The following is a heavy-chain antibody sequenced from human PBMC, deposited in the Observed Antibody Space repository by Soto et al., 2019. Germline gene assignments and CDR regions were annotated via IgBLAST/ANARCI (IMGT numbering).Heavy chain of an antibody. CDR2: ISAYNGNT. D-gene: IGHD2-15*01. CDR1: GYTFTSYG. J-gene: IGHJ6*02. Sequence: QVQLVQSGAEVKKPGASVKVSCKASGYTFTSYGISWVRQAPGQGLEWMGWISAYNGNTNYAQKLQGRVTMTTDTSTSTAYMELRSLRSDDTAVYYCARDIVVVVAATGGYYYYGMDVWGQGTTVTVSS. V-gene: IGHV1-18*01. CDR3: ARDIVVVVAATGGYYYYGMDV.